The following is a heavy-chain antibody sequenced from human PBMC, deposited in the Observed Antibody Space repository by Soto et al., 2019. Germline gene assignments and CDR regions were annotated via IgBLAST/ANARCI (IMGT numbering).Heavy chain of an antibody. Sequence: EVQLLESGGGLVQPGGSLRLSCATSGFSFSNYGMNWVRQAPGKGLEWVSGITKTGRSTFIADSVRGRFTISRDNLKNIIYLQMHSLRVADTALYYCTKDAEAYDFAFDKWGQGTMVTVTS. V-gene: IGHV3-23*01. CDR1: GFSFSNYG. J-gene: IGHJ3*02. D-gene: IGHD3-3*01. CDR3: TKDAEAYDFAFDK. CDR2: ITKTGRST.